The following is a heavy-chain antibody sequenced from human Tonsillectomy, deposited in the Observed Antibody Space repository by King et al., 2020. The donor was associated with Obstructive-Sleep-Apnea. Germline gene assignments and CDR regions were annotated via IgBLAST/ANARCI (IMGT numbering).Heavy chain of an antibody. CDR1: GFTFSNYN. J-gene: IGHJ4*02. D-gene: IGHD6-6*01. CDR2: IDKSGTDI. Sequence: VQLVESGGGLVTPGGCLRLSCAASGFTFSNYNMNWVRQVPGKGLEWVSSIDKSGTDIYYADSVKGRFTISRDNAKNSLYLHMKIRRAEDTAVYFCASLYSTSSGVYVDYWGQGTLVTVSS. CDR3: ASLYSTSSGVYVDY. V-gene: IGHV3-21*06.